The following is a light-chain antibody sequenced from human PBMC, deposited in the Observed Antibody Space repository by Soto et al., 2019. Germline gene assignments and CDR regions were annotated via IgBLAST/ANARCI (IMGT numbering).Light chain of an antibody. V-gene: IGKV3-11*01. CDR1: QSVSSY. J-gene: IGKJ5*01. Sequence: EIVLTQSPATLSLSPVERATLSCMASQSVSSYLAWYQQKPGQAPRLLIYDTSIRASGIPARFSGSGSGTDFTLTISSLDPEDFAVYYCQQRSNRPLTFGQGTRLEI. CDR3: QQRSNRPLT. CDR2: DTS.